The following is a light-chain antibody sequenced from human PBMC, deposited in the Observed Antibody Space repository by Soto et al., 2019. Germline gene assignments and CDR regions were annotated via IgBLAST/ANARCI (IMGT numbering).Light chain of an antibody. J-gene: IGLJ2*01. CDR3: SSYTTSRTLV. V-gene: IGLV2-14*01. CDR1: SSDIGAYNY. CDR2: EVS. Sequence: QSALTQPASVSGSPGQSITISCTGTSSDIGAYNYVSWYQQHPGKAPNLMIYEVSNRPSGVSNRISGSKSGNTASLTISVLQAEDEADYYCSSYTTSRTLVFGGGTKLTVL.